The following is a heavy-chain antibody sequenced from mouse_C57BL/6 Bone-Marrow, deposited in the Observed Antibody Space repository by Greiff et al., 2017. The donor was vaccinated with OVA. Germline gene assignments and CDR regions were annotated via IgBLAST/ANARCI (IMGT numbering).Heavy chain of an antibody. CDR2: IYPGSGST. V-gene: IGHV1-55*01. J-gene: IGHJ2*01. CDR1: GYTFTSYW. D-gene: IGHD1-1*01. Sequence: QVQLEQPGAELVKPGASVKMSCKASGYTFTSYWITWVKQRPGQGLEWIGDIYPGSGSTNYNEKFKSKATLTVDTSSSTDYMQLSSLTSEDSAVYYCARPYYYSYYFDYWGQGTTLTVSS. CDR3: ARPYYYSYYFDY.